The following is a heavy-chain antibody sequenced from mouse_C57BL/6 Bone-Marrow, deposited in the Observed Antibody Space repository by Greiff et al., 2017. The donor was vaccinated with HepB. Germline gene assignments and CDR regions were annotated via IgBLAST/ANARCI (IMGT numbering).Heavy chain of an antibody. CDR1: GYAFSSYW. V-gene: IGHV1-80*01. CDR2: IYPGDGDT. J-gene: IGHJ4*01. D-gene: IGHD4-1*01. Sequence: VQLQQSGAELVKPGASVKISCKASGYAFSSYWMNWVKQRPGKGLEWIGQIYPGDGDTNYNGKFKGKATLTADKSSSTADMQLSSLPSEDSAVYFCARGGTGFYAMDYCGQGTAVTVSS. CDR3: ARGGTGFYAMDY.